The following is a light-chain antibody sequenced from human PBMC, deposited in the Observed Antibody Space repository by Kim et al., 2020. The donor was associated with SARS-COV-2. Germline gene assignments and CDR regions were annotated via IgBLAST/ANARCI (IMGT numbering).Light chain of an antibody. CDR2: YDS. Sequence: GKRAMVTRGGNDVGRKGVNWYQQRRGRAPVLVSYYDSVRPSGIPERFSGSKSGNTATLTIRRSEAGDEADYYCQVWDNGSDNVIFGGGTQLTVL. CDR3: QVWDNGSDNVI. V-gene: IGLV3-21*04. CDR1: DVGRKG. J-gene: IGLJ2*01.